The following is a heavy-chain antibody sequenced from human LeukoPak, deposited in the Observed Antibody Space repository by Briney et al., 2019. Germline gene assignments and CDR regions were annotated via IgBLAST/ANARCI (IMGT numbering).Heavy chain of an antibody. Sequence: GGSLRLSCAASGFTFSSYAMHWVRQAPGKGLEWVAVISYDGSNKYYADSVKGRFTISRDNAKNSLYLQMNSLRAEDTAVYYCARGGSLGLWGQGTLVTVSS. V-gene: IGHV3-30-3*01. CDR2: ISYDGSNK. D-gene: IGHD1-26*01. CDR3: ARGGSLGL. CDR1: GFTFSSYA. J-gene: IGHJ4*02.